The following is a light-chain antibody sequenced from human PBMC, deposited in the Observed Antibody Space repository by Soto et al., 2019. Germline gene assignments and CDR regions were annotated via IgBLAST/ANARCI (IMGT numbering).Light chain of an antibody. CDR1: SSNIGAGYD. Sequence: QSVLTQPPSVSGAPGQRVTISCTGSSSNIGAGYDVNWYRQLPGTAPKLLIYGNSNRPSGVPDRVSGSKSGTSASLAITGLQAADEADYYCQSYDTSLSGWLFGGGTKLTVL. J-gene: IGLJ3*02. V-gene: IGLV1-40*01. CDR2: GNS. CDR3: QSYDTSLSGWL.